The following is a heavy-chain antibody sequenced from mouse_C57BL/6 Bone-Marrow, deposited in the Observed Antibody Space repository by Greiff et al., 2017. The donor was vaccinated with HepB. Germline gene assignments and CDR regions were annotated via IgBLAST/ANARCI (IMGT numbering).Heavy chain of an antibody. J-gene: IGHJ1*03. V-gene: IGHV2-9*01. D-gene: IGHD1-1*01. CDR3: AKNGSPHYYGSSHWYFDV. CDR2: IWGGGST. Sequence: VQGVESGPGLVAPSQSLSITCTVSGFSLNSYGVDWVRQPPGKGLEWLGVIWGGGSTNYNSALMSRLCISKDNSKSQVFLKMNSLQTDDTAMYYCAKNGSPHYYGSSHWYFDVWGTGTTVTVSS. CDR1: GFSLNSYG.